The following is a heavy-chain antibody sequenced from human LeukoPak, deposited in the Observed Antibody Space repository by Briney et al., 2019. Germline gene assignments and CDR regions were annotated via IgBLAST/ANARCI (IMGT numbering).Heavy chain of an antibody. D-gene: IGHD2-21*02. V-gene: IGHV3-23*01. J-gene: IGHJ4*02. CDR1: GFTFSSYA. CDR3: AKDPTVVVTATLDY. Sequence: GGSLRLSCAASGFTFSSYAMSWVRQAPGKGLEWVSAISGSGGSTYYADSVKGRFTISRDSSKNTLYLQMNSLRAEDTAVYYCAKDPTVVVTATLDYWGQGTLVTVSS. CDR2: ISGSGGST.